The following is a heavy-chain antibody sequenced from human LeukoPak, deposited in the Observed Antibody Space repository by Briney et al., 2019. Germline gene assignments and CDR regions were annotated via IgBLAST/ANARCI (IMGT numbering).Heavy chain of an antibody. Sequence: PSETLSLTCAVYGGSFSGYYWSWIRQPPGKGLEWIGEINHSGSTNYNPSLKSRGTISVDTSKNQFSLKLSSVTAADTAVYYCARLVVVVPVSYYYYGMDVWGQGTTVTVSS. CDR1: GGSFSGYY. J-gene: IGHJ6*02. CDR3: ARLVVVVPVSYYYYGMDV. CDR2: INHSGST. D-gene: IGHD2-2*01. V-gene: IGHV4-34*01.